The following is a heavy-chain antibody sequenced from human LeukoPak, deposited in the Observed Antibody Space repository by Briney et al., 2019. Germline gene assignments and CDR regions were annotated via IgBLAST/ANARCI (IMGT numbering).Heavy chain of an antibody. J-gene: IGHJ4*02. Sequence: GGSLRLSCAASGFTFNNYAMSWVRQAPGKGLEWVSTISGSGDNTYYADSVKGRFAISRDNSKNTLYLQMNSLRAEDTAVYYCAKDYNGPFDYWGQGTLVTDSS. V-gene: IGHV3-23*01. CDR2: ISGSGDNT. D-gene: IGHD2-8*01. CDR1: GFTFNNYA. CDR3: AKDYNGPFDY.